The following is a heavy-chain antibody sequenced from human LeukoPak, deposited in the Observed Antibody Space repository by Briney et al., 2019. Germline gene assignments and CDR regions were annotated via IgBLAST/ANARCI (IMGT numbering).Heavy chain of an antibody. Sequence: ASVKVSCKASGYTFTSYYMHWVRQAPGQGLEWMGIINPSGGSTSYAQKFQGRVTMTRGMSTSTVYMELSSLRSEDTAVYYCARDSSSDGYFDYWGQGTLVTVSS. CDR2: INPSGGST. CDR3: ARDSSSDGYFDY. CDR1: GYTFTSYY. V-gene: IGHV1-46*01. D-gene: IGHD6-25*01. J-gene: IGHJ4*02.